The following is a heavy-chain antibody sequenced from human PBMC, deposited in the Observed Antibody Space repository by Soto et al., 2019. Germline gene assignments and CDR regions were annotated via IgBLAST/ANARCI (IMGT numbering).Heavy chain of an antibody. CDR1: GYTFTSYD. V-gene: IGHV1-8*01. J-gene: IGHJ3*02. D-gene: IGHD1-1*01. Sequence: ASVKVSCKASGYTFTSYDINWVRQATGQGLEWMGWMNPNSGNTCYAQKFQGRVTMTRNTSISTAYMELSSLRSEDTAVYYCASEYWNDVAFDIWGQGTMVTVSS. CDR3: ASEYWNDVAFDI. CDR2: MNPNSGNT.